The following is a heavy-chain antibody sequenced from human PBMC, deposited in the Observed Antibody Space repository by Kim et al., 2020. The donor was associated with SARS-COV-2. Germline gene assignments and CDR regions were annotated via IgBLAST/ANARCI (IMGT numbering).Heavy chain of an antibody. CDR3: ARGQRQREEWYDYVWGSYVNYFDY. CDR2: ISYDGSNK. D-gene: IGHD3-16*01. J-gene: IGHJ4*02. V-gene: IGHV3-30-3*01. Sequence: GGSLRLSCAASGFTFSSYAMHWVRQAPGKGLEWVAVISYDGSNKYYADSVKGRFTISRDNSKNTLYLQMNSLRAEDTAVYYCARGQRQREEWYDYVWGSYVNYFDYWGQGTLVTVSS. CDR1: GFTFSSYA.